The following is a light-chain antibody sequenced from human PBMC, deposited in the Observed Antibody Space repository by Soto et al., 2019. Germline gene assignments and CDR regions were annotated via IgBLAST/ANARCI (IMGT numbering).Light chain of an antibody. CDR1: SSDIGGYNY. Sequence: QSALTQPASVSGSPGQSITISCTGSSSDIGGYNYVSWYQQHPGKAPKLMIYDVSSRPSGVSNRFSGSKSGNTASLTISGLQAEDEADYYCSSYRSDTTRVFGGGTKLTVL. J-gene: IGLJ2*01. V-gene: IGLV2-14*03. CDR2: DVS. CDR3: SSYRSDTTRV.